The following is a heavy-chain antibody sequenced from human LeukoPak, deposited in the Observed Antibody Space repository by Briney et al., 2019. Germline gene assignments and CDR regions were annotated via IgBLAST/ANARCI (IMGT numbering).Heavy chain of an antibody. CDR3: ARASDVYSYGYFDY. CDR1: GYTFTSYG. D-gene: IGHD5-18*01. CDR2: ISAYNGNT. V-gene: IGHV1-18*01. J-gene: IGHJ4*02. Sequence: GASVKVPCKASGYTFTSYGISWVRQAPGQGLEWMGWISAYNGNTNYAQKLQGRVTVTTDTSTSTAYMELRSLRSDDTAVYYCARASDVYSYGYFDYWGQGTLVTVSS.